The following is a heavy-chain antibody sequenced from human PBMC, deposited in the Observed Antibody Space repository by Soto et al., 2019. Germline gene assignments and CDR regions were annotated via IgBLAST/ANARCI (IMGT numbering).Heavy chain of an antibody. J-gene: IGHJ4*02. CDR2: IIPIFGTA. D-gene: IGHD1-26*01. CDR1: GGTFSSYA. Sequence: QVQLVQPGAEVKKPGSSVKVSCKASGGTFSSYAISWVRQAPGQGLEWMGGIIPIFGTANYAQKFQGRVTITADESTSTAYMERSSLGSEDTALYYCARRGHSGSFYFDYWGQGTLVTVSS. V-gene: IGHV1-69*01. CDR3: ARRGHSGSFYFDY.